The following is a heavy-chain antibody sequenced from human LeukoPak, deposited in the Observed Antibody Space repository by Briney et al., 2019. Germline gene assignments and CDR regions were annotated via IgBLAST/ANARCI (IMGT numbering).Heavy chain of an antibody. D-gene: IGHD3-22*01. CDR2: IRSKAYGGTI. V-gene: IGHV3-49*04. CDR3: TRGTYYYDRTGYFTDY. CDR1: GFPFSRYS. J-gene: IGHJ4*02. Sequence: GGSLRLSCAASGFPFSRYSMNWVRQAPGKGLEWVGFIRSKAYGGTIEYDASVRGRFSISRDDSRSIDYLQMNSLKTEDTAFYYCTRGTYYYDRTGYFTDYWGQGTLVTVSS.